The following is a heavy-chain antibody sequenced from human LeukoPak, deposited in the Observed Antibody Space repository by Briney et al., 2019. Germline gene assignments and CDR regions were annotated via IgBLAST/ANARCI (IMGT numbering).Heavy chain of an antibody. V-gene: IGHV3-15*01. CDR3: TTRLGGVWPPNAFDI. CDR2: IKSKTDGGTT. J-gene: IGHJ3*02. D-gene: IGHD2-8*02. CDR1: GFTFSNAW. Sequence: GGSLRLSCAASGFTFSNAWMSWVRQAPGKWLEWVGRIKSKTDGGTTDYAAPVKGRFTISRDDSKNTLYLQMNSLKTEDTAVYYCTTRLGGVWPPNAFDIWGQGTMVTVSS.